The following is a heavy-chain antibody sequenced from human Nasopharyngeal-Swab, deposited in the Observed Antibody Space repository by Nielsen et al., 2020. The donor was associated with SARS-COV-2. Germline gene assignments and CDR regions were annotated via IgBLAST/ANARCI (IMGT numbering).Heavy chain of an antibody. D-gene: IGHD1-14*01. CDR1: GGTFSSYA. V-gene: IGHV1-69*04. CDR3: ASGITGDAFDI. J-gene: IGHJ3*02. Sequence: SVKVSCKASGGTFSSYAISGVRQAAGKEREGMGRSIPILGIANYAQKFQGRVTITADKSTSTAYMELSSLRSEDTAVYYCASGITGDAFDIWGQGTMVTVSS. CDR2: SIPILGIA.